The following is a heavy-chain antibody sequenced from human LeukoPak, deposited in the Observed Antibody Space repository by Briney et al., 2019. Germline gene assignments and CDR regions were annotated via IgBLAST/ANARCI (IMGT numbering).Heavy chain of an antibody. CDR3: AKDLGRRGYSYVCDY. CDR2: ISWNSGSI. CDR1: GFTFDDYA. V-gene: IGHV3-9*03. D-gene: IGHD5-18*01. J-gene: IGHJ4*02. Sequence: GGALRLSCPAYGFTFDDYAMHWVRQAPRKGLEWVSGISWNSGSICYADSVKGRFTISRDNAKNSLYLQMNSLRAEDMALYYCAKDLGRRGYSYVCDYWGQGTLVTVSS.